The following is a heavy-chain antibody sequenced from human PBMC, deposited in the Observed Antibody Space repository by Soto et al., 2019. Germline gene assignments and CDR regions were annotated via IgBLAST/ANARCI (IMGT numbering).Heavy chain of an antibody. Sequence: EVQLLESGGGLVQPGGSLRLSCAASGFTFSSYAMSWVRQAPGKGLEGVSAISGSGGSTYYADSVKGRFTISRDNSKNTLYLQMNSLRAEDTAVYYCAKDYGGSYDFWSGPGPWGQGTLVTVSS. CDR1: GFTFSSYA. CDR3: AKDYGGSYDFWSGPGP. D-gene: IGHD3-3*01. V-gene: IGHV3-23*01. J-gene: IGHJ5*02. CDR2: ISGSGGST.